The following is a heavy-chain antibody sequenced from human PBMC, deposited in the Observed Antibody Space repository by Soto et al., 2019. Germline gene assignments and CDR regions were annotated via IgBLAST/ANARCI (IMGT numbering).Heavy chain of an antibody. CDR1: GFTFSNFA. J-gene: IGHJ6*03. V-gene: IGHV3-23*01. Sequence: EVQVLESGGGSVQPGGSLRLSCAASGFTFSNFAMSWVRHAPGKGLEWVSEITGSTGTTYYADSVRGRFIISRDNSQNTPHLQMNSLRPEDTAVYYCAKDTISSPYYMDVWGKGTKVTVSS. CDR3: AKDTISSPYYMDV. CDR2: ITGSTGTT.